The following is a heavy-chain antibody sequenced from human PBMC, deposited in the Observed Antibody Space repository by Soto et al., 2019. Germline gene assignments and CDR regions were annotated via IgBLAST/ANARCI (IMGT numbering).Heavy chain of an antibody. Sequence: ELQLVESGGGLVQPGGSLRLSCAASGFTFSSYWMYWVRQAPGKGLVWVSRIKTDGSITSYADSVKGRFTVSRDNARDTLYLHMNSLRAEDTAVYYCAKDMNSVPEYWGQGTLVIVSS. CDR3: AKDMNSVPEY. CDR1: GFTFSSYW. CDR2: IKTDGSIT. D-gene: IGHD1-7*01. V-gene: IGHV3-74*01. J-gene: IGHJ4*02.